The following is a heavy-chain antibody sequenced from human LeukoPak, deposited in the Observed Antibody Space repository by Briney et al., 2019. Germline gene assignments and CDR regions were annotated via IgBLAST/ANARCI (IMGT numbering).Heavy chain of an antibody. D-gene: IGHD2-21*02. CDR2: FSSSSSSM. Sequence: AGGSLRLSCAASGFSFSSYSMNWVRKAPGQGLEWVSYFSSSSSSMSYADSVKGRFTISRDNANNSLYLQMNSLRGEDTAVYYCARGGDPFDYWGQGALVTVSS. J-gene: IGHJ4*02. CDR1: GFSFSSYS. CDR3: ARGGDPFDY. V-gene: IGHV3-48*01.